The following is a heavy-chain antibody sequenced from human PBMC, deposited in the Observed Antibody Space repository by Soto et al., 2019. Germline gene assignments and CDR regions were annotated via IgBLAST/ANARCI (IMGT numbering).Heavy chain of an antibody. CDR2: IGGGDDET. Sequence: EVQLLESXGGLVQPGGSLRLSCDASGFTFSIFAMSWVRQAPGKGLXXXSSIGGGDDETYYTDSVKGRFTISRDNSKNTLYLQMKTLRAEDTAIYYCAKDRMDHNSVWDPFDIWGQGTTVTVSS. J-gene: IGHJ3*02. CDR3: AKDRMDHNSVWDPFDI. D-gene: IGHD1-20*01. V-gene: IGHV3-23*01. CDR1: GFTFSIFA.